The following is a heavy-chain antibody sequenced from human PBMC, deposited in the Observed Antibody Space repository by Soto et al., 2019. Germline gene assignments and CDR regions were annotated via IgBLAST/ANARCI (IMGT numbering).Heavy chain of an antibody. CDR1: GGSVSSGDYS. Sequence: QLQLQESDSGLVKPSQTLSLTCAVSGGSVSSGDYSWTWIRQPAGKGLEWIGYVSHIGSTYYNPSLKTRVTVSLDKSKNQFSLKLTSVTAADSAVYFCARGVWNRPYYSHAMDVWGQGTTVTVSS. CDR3: ARGVWNRPYYSHAMDV. V-gene: IGHV4-30-2*01. D-gene: IGHD1-1*01. CDR2: VSHIGST. J-gene: IGHJ6*02.